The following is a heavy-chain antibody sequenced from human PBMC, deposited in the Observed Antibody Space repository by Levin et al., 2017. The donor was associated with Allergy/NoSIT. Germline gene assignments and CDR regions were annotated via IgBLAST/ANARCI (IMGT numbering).Heavy chain of an antibody. V-gene: IGHV6-1*01. J-gene: IGHJ3*02. Sequence: SQTLSLPCAISGDRVSSTSAAWHWIRQSPSRGLEWLGRTYYRSKWYNDYAVSVKSRITINPDTSKNQFSLQLNSVTPEDTAVYYCARLGTSEFAEKDAFDIWGQGTMVTVSS. CDR2: TYYRSKWYN. CDR1: GDRVSSTSAA. CDR3: ARLGTSEFAEKDAFDI. D-gene: IGHD1-14*01.